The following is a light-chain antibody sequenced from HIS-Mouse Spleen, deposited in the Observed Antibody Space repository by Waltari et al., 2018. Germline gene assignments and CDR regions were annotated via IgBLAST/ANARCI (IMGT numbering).Light chain of an antibody. CDR2: RDS. V-gene: IGLV3-1*01. Sequence: SYELTQPPSVSVSPGQTASITCSGDKLGDKYAFWYQQNPGQSPVLVIYRDSKRPSGFPERFSGSNSGNTATLTISGTQAMDEADYYCQAWDSSYSVFGGGTKLTVL. CDR1: KLGDKY. J-gene: IGLJ2*01. CDR3: QAWDSSYSV.